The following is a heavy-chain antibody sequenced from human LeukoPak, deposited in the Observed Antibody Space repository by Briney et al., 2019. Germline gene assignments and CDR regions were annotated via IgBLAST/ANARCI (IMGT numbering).Heavy chain of an antibody. CDR1: GYTFTSYY. CDR3: ARQRSLRLGELSLSPNWFDP. J-gene: IGHJ5*02. D-gene: IGHD3-16*02. CDR2: INPSGGST. V-gene: IGHV1-46*01. Sequence: GASVKVSCKASGYTFTSYYMHWVRQAPGQGLEWMGIINPSGGSTSYAQKFQGRVTTTRDTSTSTVYMELSSLRSEDTAVYYCARQRSLRLGELSLSPNWFDPWGQGTLVTVSS.